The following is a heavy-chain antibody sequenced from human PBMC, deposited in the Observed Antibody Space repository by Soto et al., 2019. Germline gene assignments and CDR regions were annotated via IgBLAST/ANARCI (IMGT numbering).Heavy chain of an antibody. CDR1: GGSVSSGSYY. CDR3: ARKYIVGATKKYYFEY. V-gene: IGHV4-61*01. J-gene: IGHJ4*02. D-gene: IGHD1-26*01. CDR2: IYYSGST. Sequence: PSETLSLTCTVSGGSVSSGSYYLSWIRQPPGKGLEWIGYIYYSGSTNYNPSLKSRVTISVDTSKNQFSLKLSSVTAADTAVYYCARKYIVGATKKYYFEYWGKGTLVTVSS.